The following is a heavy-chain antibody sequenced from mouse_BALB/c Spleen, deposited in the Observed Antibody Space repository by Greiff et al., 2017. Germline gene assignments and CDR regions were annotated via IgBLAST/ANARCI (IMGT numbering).Heavy chain of an antibody. CDR1: GFTFSSYA. V-gene: IGHV5-9-4*01. Sequence: DVMLVESGGGLVKPGGSLKLSCAASGFTFSSYAMSWVRQSPEKRLVWVAEISSGGSYTYYPDTVTGRFTISRDNAKNTLYLEMSSLRSEDTAMYYCARGEYYFDYWGQGTTLTVSS. CDR3: ARGEYYFDY. J-gene: IGHJ2*01. CDR2: ISSGGSYT.